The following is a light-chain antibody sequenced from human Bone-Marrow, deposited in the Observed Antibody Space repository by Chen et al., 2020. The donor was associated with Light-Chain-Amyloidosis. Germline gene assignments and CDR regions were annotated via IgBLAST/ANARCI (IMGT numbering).Light chain of an antibody. J-gene: IGLJ6*01. CDR3: GTWDNRLSAVI. CDR2: DND. V-gene: IGLV1-51*01. Sequence: QSVLTQPPSVSAAPGQKVTISCSGSSSNIGKNFVTWYRQVPGAAPKVVIFDNDKRPSWIPDRFSGSNSAASATLGITGLQTGDEADYYCGTWDNRLSAVIFGGGTRVTVL. CDR1: SSNIGKNF.